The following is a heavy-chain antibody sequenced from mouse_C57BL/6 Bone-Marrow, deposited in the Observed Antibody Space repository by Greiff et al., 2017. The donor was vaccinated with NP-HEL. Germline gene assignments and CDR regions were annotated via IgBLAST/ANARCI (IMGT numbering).Heavy chain of an antibody. D-gene: IGHD1-1*01. Sequence: VQLQQPGAELVKPGASVKMSCKASGYTFTSYWINWVKQRPGQGLEWIGDLYPGSGSTNYNEKLKSKATLTVDTSSSTAYMQLSSLTSEDSSVYYCARHYGSSYWYFDVWGTGTTVTVSS. J-gene: IGHJ1*03. CDR2: LYPGSGST. CDR3: ARHYGSSYWYFDV. V-gene: IGHV1-55*01. CDR1: GYTFTSYW.